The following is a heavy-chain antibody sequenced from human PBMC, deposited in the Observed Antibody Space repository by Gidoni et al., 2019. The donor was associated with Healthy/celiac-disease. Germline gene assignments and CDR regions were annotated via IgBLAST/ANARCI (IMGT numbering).Heavy chain of an antibody. CDR1: GFTFSSYA. V-gene: IGHV3-30-3*01. J-gene: IGHJ4*02. Sequence: QVQLVESGGGVVQPGRSLRLSCAASGFTFSSYAMHWVRQAPGKGLEWVAVISYDGSNKYYADSVKGRFTISRDNSKNTLYLQMNSLRAEDTAVYYCAREIVVVPYVDYWGQGTLVTVSS. CDR3: AREIVVVPYVDY. D-gene: IGHD2-21*01. CDR2: ISYDGSNK.